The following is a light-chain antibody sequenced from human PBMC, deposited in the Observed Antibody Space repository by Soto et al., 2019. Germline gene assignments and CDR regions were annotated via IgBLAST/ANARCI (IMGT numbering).Light chain of an antibody. CDR3: QQRSNWPPAWT. CDR2: DAS. V-gene: IGKV3-11*01. Sequence: EVVLTQSPATLSLSPVERATLSCRASHSVDTCLAWYQKKPGQPPRLLIHDASNRATGVPARFSGSGSGTDFTLTISSLEPEDFAVYYCQQRSNWPPAWTFGQGTKVEIK. CDR1: HSVDTC. J-gene: IGKJ1*01.